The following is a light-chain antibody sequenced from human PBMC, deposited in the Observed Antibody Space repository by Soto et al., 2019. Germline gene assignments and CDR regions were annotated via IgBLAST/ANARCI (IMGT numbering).Light chain of an antibody. CDR1: QSVSSSY. V-gene: IGKV3-20*01. CDR3: QQYGRSAWT. Sequence: EIVLTQSPGTLSLSPGERATLSCRASQSVSSSYLAWYQQKPGQAPRLLIYGASSRATGIPDRFSGSGSGTDFTLTISRLEPEDFAVYYCQQYGRSAWTVGQCPKVEIK. CDR2: GAS. J-gene: IGKJ1*01.